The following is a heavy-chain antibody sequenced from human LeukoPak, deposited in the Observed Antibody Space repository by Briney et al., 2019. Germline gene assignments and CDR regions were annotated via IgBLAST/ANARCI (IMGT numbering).Heavy chain of an antibody. D-gene: IGHD3-22*01. J-gene: IGHJ4*02. CDR3: AKAGGSGYHRYYFDY. V-gene: IGHV3-9*01. CDR2: ISWNSGSI. Sequence: AGGSLRLSCAASGFTFDDYAMHWVRQAPGKSLEWVSGISWNSGSIGYADSVKGRFTISRDNAKNSLYLQMNSLRAEDTALYYCAKAGGSGYHRYYFDYWGQGTLVTVSS. CDR1: GFTFDDYA.